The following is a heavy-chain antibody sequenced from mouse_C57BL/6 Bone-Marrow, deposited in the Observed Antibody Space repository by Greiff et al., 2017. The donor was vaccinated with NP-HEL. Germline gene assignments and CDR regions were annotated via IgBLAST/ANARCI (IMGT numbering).Heavy chain of an antibody. V-gene: IGHV5-2*01. D-gene: IGHD2-4*01. J-gene: IGHJ4*01. CDR2: INSDGGST. Sequence: EVQGVESGGGLVQPGESLKLSCESNEYEFPSHDMSWVRKTPEKRLELVAAINSDGGSTYYPDTMERRFIISRDNTKKTLYLQMSSLRSEDTALYYCARLSYYDYDDYAMDYWGQGTSVTVSS. CDR1: EYEFPSHD. CDR3: ARLSYYDYDDYAMDY.